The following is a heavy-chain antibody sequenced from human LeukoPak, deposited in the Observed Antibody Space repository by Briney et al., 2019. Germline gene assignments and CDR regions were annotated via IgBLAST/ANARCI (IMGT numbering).Heavy chain of an antibody. CDR1: GFTFSDYY. CDR2: ISGGGSTI. V-gene: IGHV3-11*04. Sequence: GGSLRLSCAASGFTFSDYYMSWIRQAPGKGLEWVSYISGGGSTIYHADSVKGRFTVSRDNAKNSLYLQMNSLRAEDTAVYYCARDGYDFTGRPYWVQGTLVTVS. J-gene: IGHJ4*02. D-gene: IGHD3/OR15-3a*01. CDR3: ARDGYDFTGRPY.